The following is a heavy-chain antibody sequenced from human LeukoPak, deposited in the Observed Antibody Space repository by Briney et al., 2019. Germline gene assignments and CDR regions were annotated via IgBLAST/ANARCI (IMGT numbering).Heavy chain of an antibody. CDR2: INPNSGGT. J-gene: IGHJ4*02. CDR1: GYTFTGYY. V-gene: IGHV1-2*02. CDR3: VRLKGYSSGWIDY. D-gene: IGHD6-19*01. Sequence: ASVKVSCKASGYTFTGYYMHWVRQAPGQGPEWMGWINPNSGGTNYAQKFQGRVTMTRDTSISTAYMELSRLRSDDMAVYYCVRLKGYSSGWIDYWGQGTLVIVSS.